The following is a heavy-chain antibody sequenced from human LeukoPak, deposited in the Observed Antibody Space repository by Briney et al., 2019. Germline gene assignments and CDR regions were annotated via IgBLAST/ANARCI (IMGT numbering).Heavy chain of an antibody. CDR3: ASPYSNYVGLFDY. CDR1: GDSISSSSYY. V-gene: IGHV4-39*01. Sequence: PSETLSLTCTVSGDSISSSSYYWGWIRQPPGRGLEWIGSIYYSGSTYYNPSLKSRVTISVDTSKNQFSLKLSSVTASDTAVYYCASPYSNYVGLFDYWGQGTLVTVSS. J-gene: IGHJ4*02. CDR2: IYYSGST. D-gene: IGHD4-11*01.